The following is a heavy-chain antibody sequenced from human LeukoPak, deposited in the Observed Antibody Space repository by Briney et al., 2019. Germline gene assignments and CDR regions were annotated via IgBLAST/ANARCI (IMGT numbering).Heavy chain of an antibody. J-gene: IGHJ6*02. CDR2: IYYSGST. Sequence: SETLSLTCTVSGGSISSYYWSWIRQPPGKELEWIGYIYYSGSTNYNPSLKSRVTISVDTSKNQFSLKLSSVTAADTAVYYCARVAMATTYYYYYGMDVWGQGTTVTVSS. V-gene: IGHV4-59*01. CDR1: GGSISSYY. CDR3: ARVAMATTYYYYYGMDV. D-gene: IGHD5-24*01.